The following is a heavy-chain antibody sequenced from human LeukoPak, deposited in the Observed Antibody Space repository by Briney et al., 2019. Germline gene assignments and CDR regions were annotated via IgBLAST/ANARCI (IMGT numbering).Heavy chain of an antibody. D-gene: IGHD5-24*01. CDR1: GGSISSYY. CDR2: IYYSGST. J-gene: IGHJ4*02. V-gene: IGHV4-59*01. CDR3: ARGRRDGYNLSLDFDY. Sequence: SETLSLTCTVSGGSISSYYWSWIRQPPGKGLEWIGYIYYSGSTNYSPSLKSRVTISVDTSKNQFSLKLSSVTAADTAVYYCARGRRDGYNLSLDFDYWGQGTLVTVSS.